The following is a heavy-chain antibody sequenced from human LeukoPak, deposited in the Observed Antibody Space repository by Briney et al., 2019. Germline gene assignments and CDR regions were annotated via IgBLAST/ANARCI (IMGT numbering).Heavy chain of an antibody. CDR1: EFTFSSYA. Sequence: PGGSLRLSCAASEFTFSSYAMSWVRQAPGKGLEWVSAISGSGGSTYYADSVKGRFTISRDNSKNTLYLQMNSLRAEDTAVYYCAKGGMAQQLVHYYGMDVWGQGTTVTVSS. CDR2: ISGSGGST. CDR3: AKGGMAQQLVHYYGMDV. J-gene: IGHJ6*02. V-gene: IGHV3-23*01. D-gene: IGHD6-13*01.